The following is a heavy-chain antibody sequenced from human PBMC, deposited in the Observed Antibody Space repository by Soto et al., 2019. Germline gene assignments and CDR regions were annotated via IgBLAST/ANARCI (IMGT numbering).Heavy chain of an antibody. CDR2: INHSGST. CDR1: GGSFSGYY. Sequence: SETLSLTCAVYGGSFSGYYWSWIRQPPGKGLEWIGEINHSGSTNYNPSLKSRVTISVDTSKNQFSLKLSSVTAADTAVYYCAWTYCSGGSCSDSPHDYWGQGTLVTVSS. CDR3: AWTYCSGGSCSDSPHDY. D-gene: IGHD2-15*01. V-gene: IGHV4-34*01. J-gene: IGHJ4*02.